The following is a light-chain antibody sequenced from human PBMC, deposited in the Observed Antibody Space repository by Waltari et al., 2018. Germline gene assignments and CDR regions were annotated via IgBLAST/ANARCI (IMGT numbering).Light chain of an antibody. CDR1: HSISSN. J-gene: IGKJ2*01. Sequence: IVMTQSPATLSVSPGERATLSCRASHSISSNLAWYQQKPGQAPRLLIYSTSTRATGIPARFSGSGSGTEFTLTISSLQSEDFAVYYCQQGNNWPYTFGQGTKLEIK. CDR2: STS. V-gene: IGKV3-15*01. CDR3: QQGNNWPYT.